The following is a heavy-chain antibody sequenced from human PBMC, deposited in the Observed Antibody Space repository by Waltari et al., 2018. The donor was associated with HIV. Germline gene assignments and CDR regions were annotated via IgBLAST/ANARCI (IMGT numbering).Heavy chain of an antibody. J-gene: IGHJ5*02. CDR1: GYTFTTYT. V-gene: IGHV1-3*01. CDR2: INAGNGNT. Sequence: QVQLVQSGAEVKNPGASVKVSCKASGYTFTTYTIHWVRPAPGQRLEWMGWINAGNGNTKYSQNFQDRVTFTRDTSASTAYMELSSLRSEDTALYYCARTYDILTGFGWFDPWGQGTLVTVSS. CDR3: ARTYDILTGFGWFDP. D-gene: IGHD3-9*01.